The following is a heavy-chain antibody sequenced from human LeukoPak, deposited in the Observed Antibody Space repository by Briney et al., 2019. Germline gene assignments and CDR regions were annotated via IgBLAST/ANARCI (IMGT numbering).Heavy chain of an antibody. CDR3: VKVGDTTVTNSYMDV. Sequence: GGSLRLSCAASGFTFNNHAMTWVRQAPGKGLEWVSVIRGNGGDSYYAASVKGRFTISRDNSKNTVSLQMDSLRAEDTAVYYCVKVGDTTVTNSYMDVWGNGTTVVVSS. D-gene: IGHD4-17*01. CDR1: GFTFNNHA. V-gene: IGHV3-23*01. J-gene: IGHJ6*03. CDR2: IRGNGGDS.